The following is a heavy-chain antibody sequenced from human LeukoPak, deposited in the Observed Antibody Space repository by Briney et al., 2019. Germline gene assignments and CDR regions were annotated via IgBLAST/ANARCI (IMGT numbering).Heavy chain of an antibody. J-gene: IGHJ5*02. Sequence: SETLSLTCTVSGGSISSSSYYWGWIRQPPGKGLEWIGSIYYSGSTYYNPSLKSRVTISVDTSKNQFSLMLTSVTAADTALYYCARPPGIASAWFDPWGQGILVTVSS. CDR3: ARPPGIASAWFDP. V-gene: IGHV4-39*01. CDR1: GGSISSSSYY. CDR2: IYYSGST. D-gene: IGHD6-13*01.